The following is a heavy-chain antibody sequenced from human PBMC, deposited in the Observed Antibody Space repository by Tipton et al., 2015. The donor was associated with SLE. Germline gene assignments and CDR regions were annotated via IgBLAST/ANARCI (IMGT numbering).Heavy chain of an antibody. D-gene: IGHD5-12*01. CDR1: GGSISSSSYY. J-gene: IGHJ2*01. CDR3: ARVEGGYSGLSRYFDL. Sequence: TLSLTCTVSGGSISSSSYYWGWIRQPPGKGLEWIGSIYYTGSTYYKPSLKSRVTMSVDTSKNQFSLKLTFVTAADTAVYYCARVEGGYSGLSRYFDLWGRGTLVSVSS. V-gene: IGHV4-39*01. CDR2: IYYTGST.